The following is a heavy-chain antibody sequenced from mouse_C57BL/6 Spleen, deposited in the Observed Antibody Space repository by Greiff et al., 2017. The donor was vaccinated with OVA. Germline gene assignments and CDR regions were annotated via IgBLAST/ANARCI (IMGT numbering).Heavy chain of an antibody. CDR3: ARHITTVVPFAY. V-gene: IGHV5-6*02. CDR2: ISSGGSYT. CDR1: GFTFSSYG. J-gene: IGHJ3*01. Sequence: DVKLVESGGDLVKPGGSLKLSCAASGFTFSSYGMSWVRQTPDKRLEWVATISSGGSYTYYPDSVKGRFTISRDNAKNTLYLQMSSLKSEDTAMYYCARHITTVVPFAYWGQGTLVTVSA. D-gene: IGHD1-1*01.